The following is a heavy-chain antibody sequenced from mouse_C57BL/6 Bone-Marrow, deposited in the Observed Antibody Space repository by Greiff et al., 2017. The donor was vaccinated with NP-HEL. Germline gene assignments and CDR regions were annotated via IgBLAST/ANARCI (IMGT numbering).Heavy chain of an antibody. D-gene: IGHD1-1*01. J-gene: IGHJ3*01. Sequence: VQLQQPGAELVKPGASVKMSCKASGYTFTSYWITWVKQRPGQGLEWIGDIYPGSGSTNYNEKFKSKATLTVDTSSSTAYMQLSSLTSEDSAVYYCARRGGITTVEGFAYWGPGTLVTVSA. CDR1: GYTFTSYW. V-gene: IGHV1-55*01. CDR3: ARRGGITTVEGFAY. CDR2: IYPGSGST.